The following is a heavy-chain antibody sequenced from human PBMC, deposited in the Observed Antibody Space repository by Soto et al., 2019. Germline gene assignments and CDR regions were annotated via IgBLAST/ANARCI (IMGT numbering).Heavy chain of an antibody. Sequence: EVQLLESGGGLVQPGGSLRLSCAASGFTFRTYAMTWVRQAPGKGLEWVSDISDSGDSTYYADSVKGRFNISRDNSKNTLYLQMNSLTAADTAVYYCATLWLGFLYYFAHWGQGTLVTVSS. D-gene: IGHD5-18*01. J-gene: IGHJ4*02. CDR3: ATLWLGFLYYFAH. V-gene: IGHV3-23*01. CDR2: ISDSGDST. CDR1: GFTFRTYA.